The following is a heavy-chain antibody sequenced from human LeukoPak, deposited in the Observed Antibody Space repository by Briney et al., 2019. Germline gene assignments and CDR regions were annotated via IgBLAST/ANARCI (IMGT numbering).Heavy chain of an antibody. Sequence: RGSLRLSCAASGFTVSSNYMSWVRQAPGKGLEWVSVIYSGGSTYYADSVKGRFTISRDNSKNTLYLQMNSLRAEDTAVYYCARRSMHSSGWYSDYWGQGTLVTVSS. D-gene: IGHD6-19*01. J-gene: IGHJ4*02. CDR3: ARRSMHSSGWYSDY. CDR2: IYSGGST. V-gene: IGHV3-53*01. CDR1: GFTVSSNY.